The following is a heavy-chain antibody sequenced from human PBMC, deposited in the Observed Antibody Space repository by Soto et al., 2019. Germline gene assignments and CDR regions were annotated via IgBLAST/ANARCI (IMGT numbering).Heavy chain of an antibody. V-gene: IGHV1-18*01. CDR1: GYTFTSYG. CDR2: ISAYNGNT. D-gene: IGHD6-13*01. J-gene: IGHJ4*02. Sequence: ASVKVSCKASGYTFTSYGISWVRQAPGQGLEWMGWISAYNGNTNYAQKLQGRVTMTTDTSTSTACMELRSLRSDDTAVYYCARDPYSSWYDYWGQGTLVTVSS. CDR3: ARDPYSSWYDY.